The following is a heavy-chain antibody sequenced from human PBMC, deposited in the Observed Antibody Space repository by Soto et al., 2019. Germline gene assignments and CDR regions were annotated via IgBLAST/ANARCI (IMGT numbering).Heavy chain of an antibody. Sequence: ASVKVSCKASGGTFSSYAISWVRQAPGQGLEWMGGIIPIFGTANYAQKFQGRVTITADESTSTAYMELSSLRSEDTAVYYCACVQELRYFDWFLDGFDPWGQGTLVTVSS. D-gene: IGHD3-9*01. CDR2: IIPIFGTA. CDR3: ACVQELRYFDWFLDGFDP. V-gene: IGHV1-69*13. J-gene: IGHJ5*02. CDR1: GGTFSSYA.